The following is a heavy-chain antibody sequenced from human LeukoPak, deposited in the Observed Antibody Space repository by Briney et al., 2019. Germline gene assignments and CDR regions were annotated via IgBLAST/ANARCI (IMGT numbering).Heavy chain of an antibody. V-gene: IGHV4-39*01. CDR1: GGSISSSNYY. J-gene: IGHJ4*02. CDR2: MYYTGGST. CDR3: ARIGYGSGRVLDY. Sequence: SETLSLTCSVSGGSISSSNYYWGWIRQPPGKGLEWIASMYYTGGSTYYNPSLKSRVTISGDTSKNQFSLKLNSVTAADTAVYFCARIGYGSGRVLDYWGQGTLVTVSS. D-gene: IGHD3-10*01.